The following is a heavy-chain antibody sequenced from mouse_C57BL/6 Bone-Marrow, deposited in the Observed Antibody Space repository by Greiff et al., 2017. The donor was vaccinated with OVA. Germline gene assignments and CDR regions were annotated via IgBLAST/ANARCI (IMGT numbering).Heavy chain of an antibody. CDR2: IDPEDGET. V-gene: IGHV14-2*01. D-gene: IGHD2-5*01. CDR3: ARWSNYDYAMDY. J-gene: IGHJ4*01. Sequence: EVTLQESGAELVKPGASVKLSCTASGFNIKDYYMHWVKQRTEQGLEWIGRIDPEDGETKYATTFQGKATITADTSSNTAYLQLSSLTAEDTAVYYCARWSNYDYAMDYWGQGTSVTVAS. CDR1: GFNIKDYY.